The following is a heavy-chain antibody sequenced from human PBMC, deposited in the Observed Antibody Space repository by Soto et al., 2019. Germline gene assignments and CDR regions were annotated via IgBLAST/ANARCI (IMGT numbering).Heavy chain of an antibody. CDR2: NSKYGPET. CDR3: ASPRGGHRYLLAH. D-gene: IGHD3-9*01. Sequence: VPTVGSGFMFSAFRKHLVRQSPGGGGGGVVPNSKYGPETDYAESGKGRFTITRDGSKSTVFLQMNTLRFDDTAAYFCASPRGGHRYLLAHSGQRT. V-gene: IGHV3-30*03. CDR1: GFMFSAFR. J-gene: IGHJ1*01.